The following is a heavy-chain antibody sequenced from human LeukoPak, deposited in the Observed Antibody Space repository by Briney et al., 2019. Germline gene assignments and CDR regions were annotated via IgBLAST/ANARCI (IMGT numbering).Heavy chain of an antibody. V-gene: IGHV3-23*01. J-gene: IGHJ6*04. CDR3: AKDTITVFGVVPDV. CDR1: GFTFRSYA. CDR2: ISGSGGSK. D-gene: IGHD3-3*01. Sequence: PGGSLRLSCAASGFTFRSYAMSWVRQAPGKGGEWVSAISGSGGSKYYADSVKGRFTISRDNSKHTLYLQMNTLRAEDTAVYYCAKDTITVFGVVPDVWGKGTTVTVSS.